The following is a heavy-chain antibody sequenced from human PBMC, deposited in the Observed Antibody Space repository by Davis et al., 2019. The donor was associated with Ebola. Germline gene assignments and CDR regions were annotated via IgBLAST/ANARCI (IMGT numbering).Heavy chain of an antibody. CDR2: ISYDGSNK. CDR1: GFTFSSYG. J-gene: IGHJ4*02. D-gene: IGHD3-10*01. V-gene: IGHV3-30*18. Sequence: GGSLRLSCAASGFTFSSYGMHWVRQAPGKGLEWVAVISYDGSNKYYADSVKGRFTISRDNSKNTLYLQMNSLSAEDTAVYYCAKDRAMVRPWYFDYWGQGTLVTVSS. CDR3: AKDRAMVRPWYFDY.